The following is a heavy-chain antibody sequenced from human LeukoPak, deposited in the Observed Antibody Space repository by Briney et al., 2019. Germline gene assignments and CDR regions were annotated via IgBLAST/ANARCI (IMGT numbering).Heavy chain of an antibody. J-gene: IGHJ3*02. CDR2: INSDGSA. CDR1: GFLVSSNY. CDR3: ARRERLGYSYGRGTLDI. Sequence: GGSLRLSCAASGFLVSSNYMSWVRQAAGKGLEWVSLINSDGSAYYADSVRGRFTTFRENSKNTLYLQMNSLRAEDTALYYCARRERLGYSYGRGTLDIWGQGTMVTVSS. V-gene: IGHV3-66*01. D-gene: IGHD5-18*01.